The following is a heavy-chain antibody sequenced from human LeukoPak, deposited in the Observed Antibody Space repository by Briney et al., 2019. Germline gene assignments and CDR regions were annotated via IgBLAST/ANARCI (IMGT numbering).Heavy chain of an antibody. V-gene: IGHV4-38-2*02. Sequence: SETLSLTCTVSGYSISSGYYWGWIRQPPGKGLKWIGSIYHSVSTYYNPSLKSRVTISVDTSKNQFSLRLSSVTATDTAVYYCARGEGPLQHWGQGTLVTVSS. CDR3: ARGEGPLQH. J-gene: IGHJ1*01. CDR1: GYSISSGYY. D-gene: IGHD1-26*01. CDR2: IYHSVST.